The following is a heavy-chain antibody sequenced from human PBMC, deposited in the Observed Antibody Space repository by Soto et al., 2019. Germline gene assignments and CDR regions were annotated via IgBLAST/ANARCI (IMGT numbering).Heavy chain of an antibody. V-gene: IGHV3-23*01. J-gene: IGHJ4*02. D-gene: IGHD3-10*01. CDR1: GFTFSSYA. Sequence: GGSLSLTCAASGFTFSSYAMSWIRQAPGKGLEWVSAISGSGGSTYYADSVKGRFTISRDNAKNTLYLQMNGLRAEDTALYYCARWFTYGNFDYFDYWGQGTQVTVSS. CDR2: ISGSGGST. CDR3: ARWFTYGNFDYFDY.